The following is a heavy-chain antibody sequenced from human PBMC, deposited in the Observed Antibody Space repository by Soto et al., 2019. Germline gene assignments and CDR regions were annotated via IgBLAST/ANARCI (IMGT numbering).Heavy chain of an antibody. D-gene: IGHD3-22*01. CDR1: GGTFSSYT. V-gene: IGHV1-69*02. Sequence: QVQLVQSGAEVKKPGSSVKVSCKASGGTFSSYTISWVRQAPGQGLEWMGRIIHILGIANYAQKFQARVTITADKATSSAYMELSRLSSEDTAVYYCESESSGYWFDPWGQGALVTVSS. CDR2: IIHILGIA. CDR3: ESESSGYWFDP. J-gene: IGHJ5*02.